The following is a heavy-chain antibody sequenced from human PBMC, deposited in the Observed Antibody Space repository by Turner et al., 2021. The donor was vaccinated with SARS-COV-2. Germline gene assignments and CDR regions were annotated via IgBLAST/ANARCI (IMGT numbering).Heavy chain of an antibody. CDR2: ISSSSYI. Sequence: EVQLVESGGGLVKPGGSLRLSCAAYAFTFSRNSMNWVRQAPGKGLEWVSSISSSSYIYFADSVKGRFTISRDNAKNSLYLQMNSLRAEDTAVYYCARARWHYYDSSGYYPDAFDIWGQGTMVTVSS. CDR1: AFTFSRNS. CDR3: ARARWHYYDSSGYYPDAFDI. D-gene: IGHD3-22*01. J-gene: IGHJ3*02. V-gene: IGHV3-21*01.